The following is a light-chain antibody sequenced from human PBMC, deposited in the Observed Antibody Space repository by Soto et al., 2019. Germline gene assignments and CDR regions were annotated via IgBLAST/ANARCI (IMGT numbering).Light chain of an antibody. Sequence: DFVLTQTPLSLNATLGQPASISCKSSQGLAHSDGNTYLSWLQQRPGQPPSLLIYKTSNRFSGVPDRFSGSGAGTDFTLKISKVEAEDVGVYYCVEAALLPHAFGDGTKVEIK. CDR1: QGLAHSDGNTY. J-gene: IGKJ1*01. V-gene: IGKV2-24*01. CDR3: VEAALLPHA. CDR2: KTS.